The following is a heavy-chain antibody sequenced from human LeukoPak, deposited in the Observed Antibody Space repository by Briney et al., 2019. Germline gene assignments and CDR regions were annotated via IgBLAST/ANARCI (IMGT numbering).Heavy chain of an antibody. Sequence: ASVKVSCKASGYTFTSYSITWVRQAPGQGLEWMGWINPNSGGTNYAQKFQGRVTMTRDTSISTAYMELSRLRSDDTAVYYCARGGDCGGDCNDYWGQGTLVTVSS. D-gene: IGHD2-21*02. CDR1: GYTFTSYS. J-gene: IGHJ4*02. V-gene: IGHV1-2*02. CDR2: INPNSGGT. CDR3: ARGGDCGGDCNDY.